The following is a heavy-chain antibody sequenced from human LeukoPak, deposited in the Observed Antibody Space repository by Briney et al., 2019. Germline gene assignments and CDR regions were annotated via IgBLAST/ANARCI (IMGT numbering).Heavy chain of an antibody. CDR1: GFNFSDYY. CDR2: ISSGGFAI. CDR3: TTDGVGVEGATYDN. J-gene: IGHJ4*02. Sequence: GGSLRLSCAASGFNFSDYYMTWIRQAPGKGLEWVAYISSGGFAIYYADSVKGRFTISRDNAKNSLYLQMNSLKTEDTAVYYCTTDGVGVEGATYDNWGQGTLVSVSS. V-gene: IGHV3-11*01. D-gene: IGHD1-26*01.